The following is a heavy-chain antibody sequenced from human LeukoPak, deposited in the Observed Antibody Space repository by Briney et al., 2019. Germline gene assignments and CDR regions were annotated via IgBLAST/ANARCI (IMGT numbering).Heavy chain of an antibody. CDR3: VREAQMGCSSTSCYNWFDP. Sequence: SETLSLTCTVSGGSISSGDYYWSWIRQPPGKGLEWIGYIYYSGSTYYNPSLKSRVTRSVDTSKNQFSLKLSSVTAADTAVYYCVREAQMGCSSTSCYNWFDPWGQGTLVTVSS. CDR1: GGSISSGDYY. D-gene: IGHD2-2*01. J-gene: IGHJ5*02. CDR2: IYYSGST. V-gene: IGHV4-30-4*01.